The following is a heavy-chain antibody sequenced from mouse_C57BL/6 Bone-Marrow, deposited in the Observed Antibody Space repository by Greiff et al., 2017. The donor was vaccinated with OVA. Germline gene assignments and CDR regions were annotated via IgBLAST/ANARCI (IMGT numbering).Heavy chain of an antibody. V-gene: IGHV1-62-2*01. D-gene: IGHD1-1*01. CDR3: ARHEGRYYYGSSLFAY. Sequence: QVQLQQSGAELVKPGASVKLSCKASGYTFTEYTIHWVKQRSGQGLEWIGWFYPGSGSIKYNEKFKDQATLTADKSSSTVYMELSRLTSEDSAVYFCARHEGRYYYGSSLFAYWGQGTLVTVSA. CDR2: FYPGSGSI. J-gene: IGHJ3*01. CDR1: GYTFTEYT.